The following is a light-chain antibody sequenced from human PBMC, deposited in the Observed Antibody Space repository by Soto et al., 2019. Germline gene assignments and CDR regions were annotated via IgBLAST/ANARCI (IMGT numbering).Light chain of an antibody. CDR2: GAT. CDR3: QQSYSTPPT. J-gene: IGKJ2*01. Sequence: DIQMTQSPSSLSASVGDRVTITCRASQSIATYLNWYQQKPGKAPNLLIFGATNLHSGAPSRFTGSGSGTDFTLIISSLQPEDFATYYCQQSYSTPPTFGLGTKLEI. V-gene: IGKV1-39*01. CDR1: QSIATY.